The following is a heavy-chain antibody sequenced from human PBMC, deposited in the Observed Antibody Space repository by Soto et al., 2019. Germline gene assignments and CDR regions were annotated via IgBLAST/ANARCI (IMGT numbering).Heavy chain of an antibody. D-gene: IGHD2-2*01. J-gene: IGHJ4*01. CDR2: INASTGDT. Sequence: APEKVSCKASGYTFTIPDMYWVRQAPGQRLEWMGWINASTGDTKYSQKFQGRVTITRDTSASAAYMELSSLRPGDTAVYYWARAMCHSTRCHHWFDHWGQGTLITVSS. CDR1: GYTFTIPD. V-gene: IGHV1-3*01. CDR3: ARAMCHSTRCHHWFDH.